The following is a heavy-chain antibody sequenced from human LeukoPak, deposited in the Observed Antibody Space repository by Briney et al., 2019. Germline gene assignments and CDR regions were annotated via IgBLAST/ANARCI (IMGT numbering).Heavy chain of an antibody. J-gene: IGHJ4*02. Sequence: SSETLSLTCTVSGGSISSYYWSWIRQPPGKGLEWIGYIYYSGSTNYNPSLKSRVAISVDTSKNQFSLKLSSVTAADTAVYYCARLISGGWYYFDYWGRGTLVTVSS. CDR3: ARLISGGWYYFDY. CDR1: GGSISSYY. D-gene: IGHD6-19*01. CDR2: IYYSGST. V-gene: IGHV4-59*08.